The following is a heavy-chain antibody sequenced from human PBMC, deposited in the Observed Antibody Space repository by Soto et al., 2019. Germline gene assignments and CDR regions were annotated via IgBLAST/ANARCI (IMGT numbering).Heavy chain of an antibody. CDR1: GFTFSSYG. CDR2: ISYDGSNK. CDR3: VGGYYFGDY. V-gene: IGHV3-30*03. D-gene: IGHD3-22*01. J-gene: IGHJ4*02. Sequence: QVQLVESGGGVVQPGRSLRLSCAASGFTFSSYGMHWVRQAPGKGLEWVAVISYDGSNKYYADSVKGRFTISRDNSKNTLYLQMNSLRPEDRAVYYCVGGYYFGDYWGQGTLVTVSS.